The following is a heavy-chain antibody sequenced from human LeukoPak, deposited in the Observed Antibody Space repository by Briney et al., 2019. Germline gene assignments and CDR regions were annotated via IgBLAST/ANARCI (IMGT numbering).Heavy chain of an antibody. Sequence: PGGSLRLSCAASGFTFSSYAMHWVRQAPGKGLEWVAVISYDGSNKYYADSVKGRFTISRDNSKNTLYLQMNSLRAEDTAVYYCAGESGGNLDYWGQGTLVTVSS. CDR3: AGESGGNLDY. D-gene: IGHD4-23*01. CDR1: GFTFSSYA. J-gene: IGHJ4*02. CDR2: ISYDGSNK. V-gene: IGHV3-30-3*01.